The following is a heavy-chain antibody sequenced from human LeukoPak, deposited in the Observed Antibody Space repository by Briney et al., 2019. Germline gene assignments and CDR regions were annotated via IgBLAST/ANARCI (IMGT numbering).Heavy chain of an antibody. J-gene: IGHJ4*02. D-gene: IGHD3-3*01. CDR1: GFTFSDSA. CDR2: IRSKTHNYAT. CDR3: ASPSDGDFWSGYLTY. Sequence: GGSLKLSCAASGFTFSDSAIHWVRQASGKGLEWVGRIRSKTHNYATEYGASMKGTFTISGDDSKNTASLQMNSLKVEDTATYYCASPSDGDFWSGYLTYWGQGTVVTVSS. V-gene: IGHV3-73*01.